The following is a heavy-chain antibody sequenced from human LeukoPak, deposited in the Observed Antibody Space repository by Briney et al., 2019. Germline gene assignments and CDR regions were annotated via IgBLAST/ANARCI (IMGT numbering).Heavy chain of an antibody. CDR3: ARVAYYCSSTSCYAPFDY. D-gene: IGHD2-2*01. CDR2: INSDGSST. Sequence: GGSLRLSCAASGFTFSSYWMHWVRRAPGKGLVWVSRINSDGSSTSYADSVKGRFTISRDNAKNTLYLQMNSLRAEDTAVYYCARVAYYCSSTSCYAPFDYWGRGTLVTVSS. CDR1: GFTFSSYW. J-gene: IGHJ4*02. V-gene: IGHV3-74*01.